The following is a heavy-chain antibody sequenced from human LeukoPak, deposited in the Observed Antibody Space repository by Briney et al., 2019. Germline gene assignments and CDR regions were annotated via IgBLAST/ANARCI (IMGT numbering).Heavy chain of an antibody. D-gene: IGHD3-3*01. CDR1: GYTFVGYY. V-gene: IGHV1-2*02. Sequence: ASVKVSCKASGYTFVGYYMHWVRQAPGQGLEWMGWINPNSGGANYAQKFQGRVTMTRDTSISTAYMELSRLRCDDTAVYYCARSYDFWSGPPFDPWGQGTLVTVSS. CDR3: ARSYDFWSGPPFDP. CDR2: INPNSGGA. J-gene: IGHJ5*02.